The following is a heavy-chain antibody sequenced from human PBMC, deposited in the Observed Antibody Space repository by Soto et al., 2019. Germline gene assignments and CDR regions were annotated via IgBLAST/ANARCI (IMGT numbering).Heavy chain of an antibody. Sequence: QVQLVESGGGVVQPGRSLRLSCAAFGFTFSSYAMHWVRQAPGKGLEWVAVISYDGSNKYYADSVKGRFTISRDTSTNTLYMQMNRLRADDPSSYYCARATRPYYYDSSGYYPVGYAFDIWCQGTMVTVAS. V-gene: IGHV3-30-3*01. CDR2: ISYDGSNK. D-gene: IGHD3-22*01. CDR3: ARATRPYYYDSSGYYPVGYAFDI. J-gene: IGHJ3*02. CDR1: GFTFSSYA.